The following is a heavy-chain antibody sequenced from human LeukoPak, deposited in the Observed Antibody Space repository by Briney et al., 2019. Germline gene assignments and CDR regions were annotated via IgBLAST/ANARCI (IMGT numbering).Heavy chain of an antibody. CDR2: ISSSGSTI. J-gene: IGHJ4*02. V-gene: IGHV3-11*01. CDR1: GFTFSDYY. Sequence: PGGSLRLSCAASGFTFSDYYMSWIRQAPGKGLEWVSYISSSGSTIYYADSVKGRFTISRDNAKNSLYLQMNSLRAEDTAVYYCARDQCPYFSSTSCPFDYWGQGTLVTVSS. CDR3: ARDQCPYFSSTSCPFDY. D-gene: IGHD2-2*01.